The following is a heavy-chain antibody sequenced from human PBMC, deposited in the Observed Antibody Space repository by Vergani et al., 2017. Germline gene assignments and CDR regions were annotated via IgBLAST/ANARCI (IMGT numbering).Heavy chain of an antibody. D-gene: IGHD4-17*01. CDR3: AKXGRENSDYGYFDY. Sequence: QVHLVESGGGVVQPGRSLRLSCAASGFTFGSFGMHWVRQAPGKGLEWVAFIGYDGRIKYNVDSVKGRFTISRDTSKKTLSLQMRSLRADDTAVYYCAKXGRENSDYGYFDYWGQETLVTVSS. J-gene: IGHJ4*02. CDR2: IGYDGRIK. CDR1: GFTFGSFG. V-gene: IGHV3-30*02.